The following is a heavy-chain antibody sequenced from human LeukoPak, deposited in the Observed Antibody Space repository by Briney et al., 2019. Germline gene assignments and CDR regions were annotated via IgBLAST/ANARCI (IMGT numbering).Heavy chain of an antibody. Sequence: ASETLSLTCTVSGGSISSGSYYWSWIRQPAGKGLEWIGRIYTSGSTDYNPSLKSRVTMPVDTSKNQFSLKLSSVTAADTAVYYCASGDANTAAAFDIWGQGTMVTVSS. CDR1: GGSISSGSYY. D-gene: IGHD4-17*01. CDR3: ASGDANTAAAFDI. J-gene: IGHJ3*02. CDR2: IYTSGST. V-gene: IGHV4-61*02.